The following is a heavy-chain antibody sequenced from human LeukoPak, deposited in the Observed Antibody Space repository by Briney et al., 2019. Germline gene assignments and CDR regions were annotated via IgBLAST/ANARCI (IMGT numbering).Heavy chain of an antibody. D-gene: IGHD6-19*01. CDR2: IYYTGGT. Sequence: SETLSLTCTVSGGSIGSDYWTWIRQPPGKGLEYIGYIYYTGGTNYNPSLKSRVTISVDTSKNQFSLKLSSVTAADTAVYFCGKYGNSGWVTDNWGQGTLVTVSS. J-gene: IGHJ4*02. CDR1: GGSIGSDY. CDR3: GKYGNSGWVTDN. V-gene: IGHV4-59*08.